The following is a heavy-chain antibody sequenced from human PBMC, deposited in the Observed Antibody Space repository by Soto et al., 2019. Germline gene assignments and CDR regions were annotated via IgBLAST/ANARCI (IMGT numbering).Heavy chain of an antibody. J-gene: IGHJ4*02. CDR1: GDFISNTTYY. Sequence: SETLSLTCSVSGDFISNTTYYWAWVRQAPGKGLEWGGSIYFSGSGTSHYNPSLKSRVTISVDTSKNQFSLKLTSVTAADTAVYYCARPRYRFGTSGYYPFDYWGQGTLVTVSS. V-gene: IGHV4-39*01. CDR3: ARPRYRFGTSGYYPFDY. D-gene: IGHD3-22*01. CDR2: IYFSGSGTS.